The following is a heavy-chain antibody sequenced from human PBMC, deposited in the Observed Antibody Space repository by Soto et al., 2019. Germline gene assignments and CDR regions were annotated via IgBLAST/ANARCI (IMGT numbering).Heavy chain of an antibody. CDR3: ARESVYGDYFDY. Sequence: GGSLRLSCAASGFTFSSYAMSWVRQAPGKGLEWVSSISSSSSYIYYADSVKGRFTISRDNAKNSLYLQMNSLRAEDTAVYYCARESVYGDYFDYWGQGTLVTVSS. D-gene: IGHD4-17*01. V-gene: IGHV3-21*01. J-gene: IGHJ4*02. CDR2: ISSSSSYI. CDR1: GFTFSSYA.